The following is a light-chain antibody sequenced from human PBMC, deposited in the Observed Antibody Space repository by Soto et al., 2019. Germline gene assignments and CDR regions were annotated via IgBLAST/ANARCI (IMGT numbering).Light chain of an antibody. V-gene: IGLV1-40*01. CDR2: GNS. J-gene: IGLJ2*01. CDR3: QSYDSSLSRV. CDR1: SSNIGACYD. Sequence: QSVLTQPPSVSGAPGQRVTISCTGSSSNIGACYDVHWYQQLPGTAPKLLISGNSNRPSGVPDRFSGSKSGTSASLAISGLQAEDEADYYCQSYDSSLSRVFGGGTKLTVL.